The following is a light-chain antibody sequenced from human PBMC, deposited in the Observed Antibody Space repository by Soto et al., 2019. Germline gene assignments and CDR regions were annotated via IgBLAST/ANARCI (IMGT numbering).Light chain of an antibody. J-gene: IGLJ3*02. V-gene: IGLV4-69*01. Sequence: QLVLTQSPSASASLGDSVKITCTLSSGHSSYAIAWHQQQPAKGPRYLMQVISDGSHTKADGIPDRFSGSSSGADRHLTISSHQSDDEADYYWQAWGTGGVFGGGTKLTVL. CDR1: SGHSSYA. CDR2: VISDGSH. CDR3: QAWGTGGV.